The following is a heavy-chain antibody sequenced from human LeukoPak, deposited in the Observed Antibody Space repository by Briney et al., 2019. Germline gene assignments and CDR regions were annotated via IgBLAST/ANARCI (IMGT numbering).Heavy chain of an antibody. Sequence: ASVKVSCKASGYTFTSYGLSWVRQAPGQGLEWMGWISAYNGNTNYAQKFQGRVTMTTDTSTSTAYMELRSLRSDDTAVYYCARDRDSSGYYYFSYYYGMDVWGQGTTVTVSS. J-gene: IGHJ6*02. V-gene: IGHV1-18*01. D-gene: IGHD3-22*01. CDR3: ARDRDSSGYYYFSYYYGMDV. CDR2: ISAYNGNT. CDR1: GYTFTSYG.